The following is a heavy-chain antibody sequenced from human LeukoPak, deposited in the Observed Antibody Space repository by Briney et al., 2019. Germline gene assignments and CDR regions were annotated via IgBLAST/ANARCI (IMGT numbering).Heavy chain of an antibody. J-gene: IGHJ5*02. CDR3: AREFGSVDL. V-gene: IGHV3-48*02. CDR2: IVGSNSTM. CDR1: GFTFSSYS. Sequence: GGSLRLSCAASGFTFSSYSMNWVRQAPGKGLEWVSYIVGSNSTMHYADSVKGRFTISRDNAKNSLYLQMNSLRDEDTAVYYCAREFGSVDLWGQGTLVTVSS. D-gene: IGHD2-15*01.